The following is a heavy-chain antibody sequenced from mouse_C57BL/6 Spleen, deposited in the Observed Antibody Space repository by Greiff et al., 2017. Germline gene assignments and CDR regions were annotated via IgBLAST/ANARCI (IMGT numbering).Heavy chain of an antibody. V-gene: IGHV1-69*01. CDR2: IDPSDSYT. Sequence: QVQLKQPGAELVMPGASVKLSCKASGYTFTSYWMHWVKQRPGQGLEWIGEIDPSDSYTNYNQKFKGKSTLTVDKSSSTAYMQLSSLTSEDSAVYYCARGGIDDGDYAMDYWGQGTSVTVSS. J-gene: IGHJ4*01. CDR3: ARGGIDDGDYAMDY. CDR1: GYTFTSYW. D-gene: IGHD2-12*01.